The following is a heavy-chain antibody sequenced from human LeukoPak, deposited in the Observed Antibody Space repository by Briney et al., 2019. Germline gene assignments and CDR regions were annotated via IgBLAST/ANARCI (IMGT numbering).Heavy chain of an antibody. CDR3: ARANLYGSGSS. Sequence: GGSLRLSCAAPGFTFSSYWMSWVRQAPGKGLEWVANIKQDGSEKYYVDSVKGRFTISRDNAKNSLYLQMNSLRAEDTAVYYCARANLYGSGSSWGQGTLVTVSS. D-gene: IGHD3-10*01. CDR1: GFTFSSYW. CDR2: IKQDGSEK. J-gene: IGHJ4*02. V-gene: IGHV3-7*01.